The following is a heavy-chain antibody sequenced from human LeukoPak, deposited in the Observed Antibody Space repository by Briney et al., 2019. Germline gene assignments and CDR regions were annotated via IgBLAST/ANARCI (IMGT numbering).Heavy chain of an antibody. CDR2: INSDGGST. CDR1: GFTFSSYW. CDR3: ARDRGGYFDY. J-gene: IGHJ4*02. D-gene: IGHD3-10*01. Sequence: GGSLRLSCAASGFTFSSYWMHWVRQARGKGLVWVSRINSDGGSTSYADSVKGRFTISRDKVKKMLYLQINSLRAEDTAVYYCARDRGGYFDYWGQGTLVTVSS. V-gene: IGHV3-74*01.